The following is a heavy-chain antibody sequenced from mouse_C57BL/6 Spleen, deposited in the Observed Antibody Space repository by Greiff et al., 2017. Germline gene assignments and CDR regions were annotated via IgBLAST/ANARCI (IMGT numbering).Heavy chain of an antibody. CDR1: GYAFSSSW. J-gene: IGHJ2*01. Sequence: VKLMESGPELVKPGASVKISCKASGYAFSSSWMNWVKQRPGKGLEWIGRIYPGDGDTNYNGKFKGKATLTADKSSSTASMQLSSLTSEDSAVYFCARGYDGYFDYWGQGTTLTVSS. CDR2: IYPGDGDT. D-gene: IGHD2-3*01. V-gene: IGHV1-82*01. CDR3: ARGYDGYFDY.